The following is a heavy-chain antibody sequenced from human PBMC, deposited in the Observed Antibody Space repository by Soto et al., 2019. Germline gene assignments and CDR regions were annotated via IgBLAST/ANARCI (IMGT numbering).Heavy chain of an antibody. CDR2: IKGSRAGGTT. D-gene: IGHD1-26*01. Sequence: EVQLVESGGGLVEPGGSIRLSCVASGFTFTKAYLTWVRRAPGKGLEWVGRIKGSRAGGTTDYARSVKGRFTISRDDSKNTLYLQMNSLKTEDTSVYYCATDGRYPGSNLDGAYWGQGTLVTVSS. V-gene: IGHV3-15*01. J-gene: IGHJ4*02. CDR3: ATDGRYPGSNLDGAY. CDR1: GFTFTKAY.